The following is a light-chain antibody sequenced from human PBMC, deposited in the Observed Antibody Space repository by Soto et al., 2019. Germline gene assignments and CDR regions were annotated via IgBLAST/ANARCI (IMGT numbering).Light chain of an antibody. CDR2: DVS. V-gene: IGLV2-14*03. Sequence: QSVLTQPASVSGSPGQSITISCTGASSDVGGYNYVSWYQQHPGKAPKLIIYDVSNRPSGVSDRFSGSKSGNTASLTISGLQTEDEADYFCSSCATSSTLHVFGPGTKVTVL. CDR3: SSCATSSTLHV. CDR1: SSDVGGYNY. J-gene: IGLJ1*01.